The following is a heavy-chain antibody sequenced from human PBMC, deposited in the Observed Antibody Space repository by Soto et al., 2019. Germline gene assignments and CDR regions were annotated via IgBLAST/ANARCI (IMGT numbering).Heavy chain of an antibody. CDR1: GGSISSSSYY. CDR3: AGAARPGNYYYYYGMDV. Sequence: SETLSLTCTVSGGSISSSSYYWGWIRQPPGKGLEWIGSIYYSGSTYYNPSLKSRVTISVDTSKNQFSLKLSSVTAADTAVYYCAGAARPGNYYYYYGMDVWGQGTTVTVSS. V-gene: IGHV4-39*01. J-gene: IGHJ6*02. CDR2: IYYSGST. D-gene: IGHD6-6*01.